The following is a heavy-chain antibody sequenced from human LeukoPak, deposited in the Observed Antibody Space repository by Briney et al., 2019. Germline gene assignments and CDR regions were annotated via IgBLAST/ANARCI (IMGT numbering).Heavy chain of an antibody. CDR2: IYHSGST. J-gene: IGHJ5*02. V-gene: IGHV4-38-2*02. Sequence: SETLSLTCAVSGYSISSGYYWGWIRQPPGKGLEWSGSIYHSGSTSYNPSLKSRVTISVDTSKNQFSLKLSSVTAADTAVYYCAREKIAAAGTFGFDPWGQGTLVTVSS. CDR3: AREKIAAAGTFGFDP. CDR1: GYSISSGYY. D-gene: IGHD6-13*01.